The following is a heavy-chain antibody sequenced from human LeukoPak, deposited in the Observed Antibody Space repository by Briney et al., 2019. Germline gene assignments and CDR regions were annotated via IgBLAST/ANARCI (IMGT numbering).Heavy chain of an antibody. J-gene: IGHJ3*02. D-gene: IGHD3-22*01. CDR1: GCTFSSYA. CDR2: IIPIFGTA. V-gene: IGHV1-69*13. Sequence: SVKVSCKASGCTFSSYAISCVRQAPGQGLEWMGGIIPIFGTANYAQKFQGRVTITADESTSTAYMELSSLRSEDTAVYYCARDRSDSSGYYYATDAFHIWGQGTMVTVSS. CDR3: ARDRSDSSGYYYATDAFHI.